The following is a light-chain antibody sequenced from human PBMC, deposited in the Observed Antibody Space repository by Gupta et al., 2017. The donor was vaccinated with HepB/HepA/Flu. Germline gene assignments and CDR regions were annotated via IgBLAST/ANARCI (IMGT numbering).Light chain of an antibody. Sequence: DIQMTQSPSSLSTSVGDRVTITCRASQSISSYLNWYQQKPGKAPKLLIYAASSLQSGVPSRFSGSGSGTDFTLTISSLQPEDFATYYCQQSDSFPHTFGQGTKLEIK. CDR3: QQSDSFPHT. CDR1: QSISSY. CDR2: AAS. V-gene: IGKV1-39*01. J-gene: IGKJ2*01.